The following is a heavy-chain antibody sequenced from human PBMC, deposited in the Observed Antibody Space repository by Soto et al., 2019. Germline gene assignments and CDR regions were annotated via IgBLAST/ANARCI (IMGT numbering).Heavy chain of an antibody. Sequence: GGSLRLSCAASGFTFDDYAMHWVRQAPGKGLEWVSLISWDGGSTYYADSVKGRFTISRDNSKNSLYLQMNSLRAEDTALYYCAKAMLGWQQLEYYYGMDVWGQGTTVTVSS. CDR2: ISWDGGST. CDR3: AKAMLGWQQLEYYYGMDV. CDR1: GFTFDDYA. V-gene: IGHV3-43D*03. D-gene: IGHD6-13*01. J-gene: IGHJ6*02.